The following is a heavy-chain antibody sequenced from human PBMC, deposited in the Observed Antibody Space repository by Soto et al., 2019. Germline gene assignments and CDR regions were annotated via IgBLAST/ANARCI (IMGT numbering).Heavy chain of an antibody. CDR3: AKSKAASAARTDMDV. CDR2: ISYDGSNK. J-gene: IGHJ6*03. CDR1: GFTFSSYG. D-gene: IGHD2-2*01. V-gene: IGHV3-30*18. Sequence: PGGSLRLSCAASGFTFSSYGMHWVRQAPGKGLEWVTVISYDGSNKYYADSVKGRFTISRDNSKNTLYLQMNSLRAEDTAVYYCAKSKAASAARTDMDVWGKGTTVTVSS.